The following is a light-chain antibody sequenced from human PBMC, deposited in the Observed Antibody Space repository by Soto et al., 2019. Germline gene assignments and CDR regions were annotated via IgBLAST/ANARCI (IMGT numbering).Light chain of an antibody. J-gene: IGLJ1*01. Sequence: QSALTQPASVSGSPGQSITISCTGTSSDIGGYNYVSWYQQHPGKAPKLIIYEVSNRPSGVSNRFSGSKSGNTASLTISGLQAEDEADYYCSSYTSGSTLDVFGTGTQLTVL. CDR3: SSYTSGSTLDV. CDR2: EVS. V-gene: IGLV2-14*01. CDR1: SSDIGGYNY.